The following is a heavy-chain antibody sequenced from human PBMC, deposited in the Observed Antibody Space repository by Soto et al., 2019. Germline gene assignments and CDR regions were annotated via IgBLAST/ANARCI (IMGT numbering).Heavy chain of an antibody. V-gene: IGHV3-30*18. Sequence: QVQLVESGGGVVQPGRSLRLSCAASGFTFSSYGMHWVRQAPGKGLEWVAVISYDGSNKYYADSVKGRFTISRDNSKNTLYLQMNSLRAEDKAVYYCAKDPHSLYCSGGSCYSLSYYYYGMDVWGQGTTVTVSS. CDR2: ISYDGSNK. D-gene: IGHD2-15*01. J-gene: IGHJ6*02. CDR3: AKDPHSLYCSGGSCYSLSYYYYGMDV. CDR1: GFTFSSYG.